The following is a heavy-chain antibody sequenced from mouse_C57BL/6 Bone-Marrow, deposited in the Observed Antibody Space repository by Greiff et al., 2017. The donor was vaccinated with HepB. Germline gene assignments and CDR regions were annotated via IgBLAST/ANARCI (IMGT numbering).Heavy chain of an antibody. V-gene: IGHV1-19*01. Sequence: VQLQQSGPVLVKPGASVKMSCKASGYTFTDYYMNWVKQSHGKSLEWIGVINPYNGGTSYNQKFKCKATLTVDKSSSTAYMELNSLTSEDSAVYYCARKGLITTVVAPYFDVWGTGTTVTVSS. CDR1: GYTFTDYY. J-gene: IGHJ1*03. D-gene: IGHD1-1*01. CDR2: INPYNGGT. CDR3: ARKGLITTVVAPYFDV.